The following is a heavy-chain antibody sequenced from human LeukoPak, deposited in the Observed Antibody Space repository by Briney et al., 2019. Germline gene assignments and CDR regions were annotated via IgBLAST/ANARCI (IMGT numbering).Heavy chain of an antibody. Sequence: SETLSLTCTVSGVSISSYYWNWIRQPPGKGLEWIGYLSYSGSTNYNPSLRNRVTISVGTSKNQFSLKLSSVTAADTAVYYCARVPALRVVTTPTYFDFWGQGTLVTVSS. CDR1: GVSISSYY. CDR2: LSYSGST. D-gene: IGHD2-21*02. V-gene: IGHV4-59*01. CDR3: ARVPALRVVTTPTYFDF. J-gene: IGHJ4*02.